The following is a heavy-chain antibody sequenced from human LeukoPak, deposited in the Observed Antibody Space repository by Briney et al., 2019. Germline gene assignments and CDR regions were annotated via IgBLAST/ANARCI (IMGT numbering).Heavy chain of an antibody. D-gene: IGHD3-3*01. CDR3: VKMRTYDFWTYDAFDI. CDR1: GFTFSSYA. CDR2: TSSNGGST. J-gene: IGHJ3*02. V-gene: IGHV3-64D*09. Sequence: PGGSLRLSCSASGFTFSSYAMHWVRQAPGKGLEYVSATSSNGGSTYYADSVKGRFTISRDNPKNTLYLQMSSPRAEDTAAYYCVKMRTYDFWTYDAFDIWGQGTMVTVSS.